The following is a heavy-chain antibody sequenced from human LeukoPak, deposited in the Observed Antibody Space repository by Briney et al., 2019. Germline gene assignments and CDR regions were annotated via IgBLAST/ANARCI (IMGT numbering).Heavy chain of an antibody. CDR2: IYYSGST. J-gene: IGHJ6*03. CDR1: GGSISSYY. Sequence: SETLSLTCTVSGGSISSYYWSWIRQPPGKGLEWIGYIYYSGSTNYNPSLTSRVTISVDTSKNQFSLKLSSVTAADTAVYYCARGPKYYDFWSGYYDYYYMDVWGKGTTVTVSS. V-gene: IGHV4-59*12. D-gene: IGHD3-3*01. CDR3: ARGPKYYDFWSGYYDYYYMDV.